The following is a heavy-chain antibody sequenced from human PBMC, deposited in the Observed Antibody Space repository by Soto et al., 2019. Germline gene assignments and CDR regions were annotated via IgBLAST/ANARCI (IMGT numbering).Heavy chain of an antibody. Sequence: GGSLRLSCAASGFTFSSYDMHWVHQATGKGLEWVSAIGTAGDTYYPGSVKGRFTISRENAKNSLYLQMNSLRAGDTAVYYCARNSGIIDPYYYYYYMDVWGKGTTVTVSS. J-gene: IGHJ6*03. CDR1: GFTFSSYD. CDR3: ARNSGIIDPYYYYYYMDV. CDR2: IGTAGDT. V-gene: IGHV3-13*01. D-gene: IGHD3-10*01.